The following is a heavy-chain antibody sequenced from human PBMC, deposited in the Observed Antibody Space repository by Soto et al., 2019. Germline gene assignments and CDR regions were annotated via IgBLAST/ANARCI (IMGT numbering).Heavy chain of an antibody. CDR3: ARVITMVRGAMGY. J-gene: IGHJ4*02. D-gene: IGHD3-10*01. Sequence: ASVKVSCKASGYTFTGYYMRWVRQAPGQGLEWMGRINPNSGGTNYAQKFQGRVTMTRDTSISTAYMELSRLRSDDTAVYYCARVITMVRGAMGYWGQGTLVTVSS. V-gene: IGHV1-2*06. CDR2: INPNSGGT. CDR1: GYTFTGYY.